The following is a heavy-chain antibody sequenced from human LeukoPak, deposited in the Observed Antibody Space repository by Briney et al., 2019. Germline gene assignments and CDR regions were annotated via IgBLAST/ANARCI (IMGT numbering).Heavy chain of an antibody. CDR2: ITPVINTA. CDR3: ARVNLRGSNYNWFDP. V-gene: IGHV1-69*08. J-gene: IGHJ5*02. Sequence: ASVKVSCKTSGGTFLSHTFSWVRQAPGQGLEWTGKITPVINTANYAQTFQGRVSIYADKSTTTVYVDLSGLRPDDTAVYYCARVNLRGSNYNWFDPWGQGTLVTVAS. D-gene: IGHD1-26*01. CDR1: GGTFLSHT.